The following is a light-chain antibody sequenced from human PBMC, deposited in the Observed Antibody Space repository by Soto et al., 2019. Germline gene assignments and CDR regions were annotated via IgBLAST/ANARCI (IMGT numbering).Light chain of an antibody. CDR3: QQFGGSTQEYT. J-gene: IGKJ2*01. CDR2: ATP. Sequence: EIVLTQSPGTLSLSLGDRATLSCRASQSVSGSYFAWYQQQPGHAPRLLIFATPSSTTGSPDRFSGSGSGTDSNLTISRLEPEDLAVYYCQQFGGSTQEYTFGQGAKLEI. V-gene: IGKV3-20*01. CDR1: QSVSGSY.